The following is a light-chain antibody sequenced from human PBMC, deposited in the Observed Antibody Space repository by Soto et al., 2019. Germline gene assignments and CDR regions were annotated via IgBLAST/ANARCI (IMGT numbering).Light chain of an antibody. Sequence: QSVLTQPPSASGSPGQSVTISCTGTSSDVGGYNYVSWYQQHPGKAPKLMIYEVSKRPSGVPDRFSGSKSGNTASLTVSGLQAEDEADYYCQSYDSVLSASVFGGGTKLTVL. CDR1: SSDVGGYNY. CDR3: QSYDSVLSASV. CDR2: EVS. V-gene: IGLV2-8*01. J-gene: IGLJ2*01.